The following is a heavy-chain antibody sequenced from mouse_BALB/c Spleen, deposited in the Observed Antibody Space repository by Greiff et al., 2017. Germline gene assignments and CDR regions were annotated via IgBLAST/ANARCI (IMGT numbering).Heavy chain of an antibody. V-gene: IGHV5-12-1*01. D-gene: IGHD4-1*01. Sequence: EVQRVESGGGLVKPGGSLKLSCAASGFAFSSYDMSWVRQTPEKRLEWVAYISSGGGSTYYPDTVKGRFTISRDNAKNTLYLQMSSLKSEDTAMYYCARGLGRRAYWGQGTLVTVSA. CDR3: ARGLGRRAY. CDR1: GFAFSSYD. CDR2: ISSGGGST. J-gene: IGHJ3*01.